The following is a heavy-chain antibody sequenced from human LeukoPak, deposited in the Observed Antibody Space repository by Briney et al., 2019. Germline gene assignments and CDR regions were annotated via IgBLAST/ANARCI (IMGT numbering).Heavy chain of an antibody. D-gene: IGHD3-10*01. CDR3: ARRDYYGSGSYYTLGY. V-gene: IGHV5-51*01. J-gene: IGHJ4*02. CDR1: GYSFTSYW. CDR2: IYPGDSDT. Sequence: GESLKISCKGSGYSFTSYWIGWVRQMPGKGLEWMGIIYPGDSDTRYSPSSQGQVTISADKSISTAYLQWSSLKASDTAMYYCARRDYYGSGSYYTLGYWGQGTLVTVSS.